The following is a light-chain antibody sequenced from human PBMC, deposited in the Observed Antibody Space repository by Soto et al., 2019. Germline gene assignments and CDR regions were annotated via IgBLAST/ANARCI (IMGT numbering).Light chain of an antibody. CDR3: QQRSNWPYT. CDR2: DVS. J-gene: IGKJ2*01. Sequence: EIVLTQSPATLSLSPGERATLSCRASQSASSYLVWYQQKPGQAPRLLIFDVSNRATGIPARFSGSGSGTDFTLTISSLGPEDFAVYYCQQRSNWPYTFGQGTKLEI. CDR1: QSASSY. V-gene: IGKV3-11*01.